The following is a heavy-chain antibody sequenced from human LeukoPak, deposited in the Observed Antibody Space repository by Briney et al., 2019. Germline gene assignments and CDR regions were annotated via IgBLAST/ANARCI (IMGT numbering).Heavy chain of an antibody. V-gene: IGHV1-2*06. CDR1: GYTFTGYH. D-gene: IGHD2-2*01. CDR3: ARDYCSSTSCLFDY. CDR2: TNPNSGDT. Sequence: ASVKVSCKASGYTFTGYHMHWVRQAPGQGLEWMGRTNPNSGDTNYAQKFQGRVTMTRDTSISTAYMELSRLRSDDTAVYYCARDYCSSTSCLFDYWGQGTLVTVSS. J-gene: IGHJ4*02.